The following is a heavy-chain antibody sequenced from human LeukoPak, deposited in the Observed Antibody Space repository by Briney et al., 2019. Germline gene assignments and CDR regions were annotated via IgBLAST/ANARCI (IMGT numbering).Heavy chain of an antibody. J-gene: IGHJ3*02. CDR2: IYHSGST. V-gene: IGHV4-30-2*01. Sequence: PSETLSLTCAVSGGSISSGTYSWNWIRQPPGKGLEWIGYIYHSGSTYYNPSLKSRVTISVDTSKNQFSLKLSSVTAADTAVYYCARDNPHFLDLWFGELLSSDAFDIWGQGTMVTVSS. D-gene: IGHD3-10*01. CDR3: ARDNPHFLDLWFGELLSSDAFDI. CDR1: GGSISSGTYS.